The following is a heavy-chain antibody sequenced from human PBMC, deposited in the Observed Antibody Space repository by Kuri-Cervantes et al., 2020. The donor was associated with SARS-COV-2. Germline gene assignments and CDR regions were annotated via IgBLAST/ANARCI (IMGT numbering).Heavy chain of an antibody. D-gene: IGHD6-6*01. CDR1: GYTFTSYD. CDR3: ARSSSSSVYYYYYMDV. V-gene: IGHV1-8*03. CDR2: MNPNSGNT. Sequence: ASVQVSCKASGYTFTSYDINWVRQATGQGLEWMGWMNPNSGNTGYAQKFQGRVTITRNTSISTAYMELSSLRSEDTAVYYCARSSSSSVYYYYYMDVWGKGTMVTVSS. J-gene: IGHJ6*03.